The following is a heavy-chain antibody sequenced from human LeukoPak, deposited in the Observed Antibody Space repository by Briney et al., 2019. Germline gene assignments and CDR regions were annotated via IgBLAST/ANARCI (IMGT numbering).Heavy chain of an antibody. J-gene: IGHJ3*02. D-gene: IGHD5-18*01. CDR3: AKGRGYSYGTDAFDI. Sequence: GGSLRLSCAASGFTFSSYAMSWVRQAPGKGLEWVSAISGSGGSTYYADSVKGRFTISSDNSKNTLYLQMNSLRAEDTAVYYCAKGRGYSYGTDAFDIWGQGTMVTVSS. CDR1: GFTFSSYA. V-gene: IGHV3-23*01. CDR2: ISGSGGST.